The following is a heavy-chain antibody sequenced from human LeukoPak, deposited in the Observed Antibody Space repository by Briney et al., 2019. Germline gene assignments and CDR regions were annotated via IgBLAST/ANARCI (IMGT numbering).Heavy chain of an antibody. V-gene: IGHV1-8*02. CDR1: GYTFTSYD. J-gene: IGHJ4*02. D-gene: IGHD3-10*01. Sequence: ASVKVSCKASGYTFTSYDINWVRQATGQGLEWMGWMNPNSGNTGYAQKFQGRVTMTRNTSISTAYMELSSLRSEDTAVYYCARGRTSGAAPYILYFFDYWGQGTQVTVSS. CDR3: ARGRTSGAAPYILYFFDY. CDR2: MNPNSGNT.